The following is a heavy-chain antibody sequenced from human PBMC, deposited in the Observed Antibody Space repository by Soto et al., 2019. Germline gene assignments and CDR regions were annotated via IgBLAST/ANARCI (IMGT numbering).Heavy chain of an antibody. CDR2: ISGSGNNT. CDR3: AKGRGSNWYLEY. CDR1: GFTFSSYA. D-gene: IGHD6-13*01. J-gene: IGHJ4*02. V-gene: IGHV3-23*01. Sequence: EVQLLESGGGLLQPGGSLRLSCAASGFTFSSYAMSWVRQAPGKGLEWVSAISGSGNNTYYTDSVKGRFTISRDNSKNTLYLQMNSLRAEDTAVYYCAKGRGSNWYLEYWGQGTLVTVSS.